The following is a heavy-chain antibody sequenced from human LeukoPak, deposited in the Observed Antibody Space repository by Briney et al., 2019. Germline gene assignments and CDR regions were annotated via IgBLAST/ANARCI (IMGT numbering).Heavy chain of an antibody. Sequence: ASVKVSCKVSGYTLTELSMHWVRQAPGKGLEWMGGFDPDDGETIYAQKFQGRVTMTEDTSTDTAYMELSSLRSEDTAGYYCATQGYSGVAKHYFDYWGQEPWSPSPQ. CDR2: FDPDDGET. D-gene: IGHD6-19*01. J-gene: IGHJ4*01. CDR1: GYTLTELS. V-gene: IGHV1-24*01. CDR3: ATQGYSGVAKHYFDY.